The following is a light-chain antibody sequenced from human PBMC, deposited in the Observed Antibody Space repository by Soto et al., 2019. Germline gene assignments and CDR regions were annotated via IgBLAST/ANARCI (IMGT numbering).Light chain of an antibody. CDR3: MQALQTPPT. V-gene: IGKV2-28*01. CDR2: LGS. Sequence: IVVTQSPLSLPVTPGETASISCRSNQSLLHVNGYSYLDWYLQKPGQSPQLLIYLGSNRASGVPDRFSGSGSGTEFTLTVSSVEAEDFGVYYCMQALQTPPTFGQGTKVEIK. CDR1: QSLLHVNGYSY. J-gene: IGKJ1*01.